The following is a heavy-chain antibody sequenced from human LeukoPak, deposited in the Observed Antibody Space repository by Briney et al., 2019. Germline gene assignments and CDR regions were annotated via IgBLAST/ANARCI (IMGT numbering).Heavy chain of an antibody. D-gene: IGHD6-19*01. J-gene: IGHJ5*02. CDR1: GYTFTNYD. V-gene: IGHV1-8*01. CDR2: KNPNSGNS. Sequence: ASVKVSCKASGYTFTNYDINWVRQATGQGLEWMGYKNPNSGNSAYAQKFQGRVTITTDASISTAYMELSGLRSEDTAVYYCAREHGYSSGWYFVGPSEQESYNWFDPWGQGTLVTVSS. CDR3: AREHGYSSGWYFVGPSEQESYNWFDP.